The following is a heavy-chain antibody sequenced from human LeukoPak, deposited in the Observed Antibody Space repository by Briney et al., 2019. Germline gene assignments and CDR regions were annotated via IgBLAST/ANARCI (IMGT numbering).Heavy chain of an antibody. CDR1: GFTLDDHG. J-gene: IGHJ4*02. CDR3: ERMSARSGSIGGFDY. D-gene: IGHD3-10*01. Sequence: GGSLRLSCAASGFTLDDHGMSWVRQARGKGLEWVSGINWNGGSTGYADSVKGRFNISRDNAKNSLYLQMNSLRAEDTALYYCERMSARSGSIGGFDYWGQGTLVTVSS. CDR2: INWNGGST. V-gene: IGHV3-20*04.